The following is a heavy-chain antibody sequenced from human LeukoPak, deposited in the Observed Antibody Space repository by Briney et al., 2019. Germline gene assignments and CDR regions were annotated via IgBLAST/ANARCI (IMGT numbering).Heavy chain of an antibody. D-gene: IGHD2-21*01. V-gene: IGHV3-30-3*01. CDR2: ISYDGSNK. Sequence: PGRSLRLSCAASGFTFSSYAMHWVRQAPGKGLEWVAVISYDGSNKYYADSVKGRFTISRDDSKNTLYLQMNSLRGDDTAIYFCARQKSPRCGADCGARFDWWGQGTLVTVSS. J-gene: IGHJ4*02. CDR3: ARQKSPRCGADCGARFDW. CDR1: GFTFSSYA.